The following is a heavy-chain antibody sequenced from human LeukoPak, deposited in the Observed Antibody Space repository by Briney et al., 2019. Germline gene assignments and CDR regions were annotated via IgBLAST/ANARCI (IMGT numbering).Heavy chain of an antibody. CDR3: ARDGGYSGYDADC. Sequence: GGSLGLSCVASGFSFSLYSMKWVRQAPGKGLEWVSYISGTSAMYYADSVRGRFTISRDNAKNSLFLQMNSLRVEDTGVYYCARDGGYSGYDADCWGQGTLVTVSS. J-gene: IGHJ4*02. V-gene: IGHV3-48*01. CDR1: GFSFSLYS. CDR2: ISGTSAM. D-gene: IGHD5-12*01.